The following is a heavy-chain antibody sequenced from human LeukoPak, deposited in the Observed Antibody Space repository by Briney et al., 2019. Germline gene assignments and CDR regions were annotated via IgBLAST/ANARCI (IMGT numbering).Heavy chain of an antibody. CDR2: IRYDGSNK. D-gene: IGHD4-17*01. Sequence: PGGSLRLSCAASGFTFSSYGMQWVRQAPGKGLEWVAFIRYDGSNKYYADSVKGRFTISRDNSKNTLYLQMNSLRAEDTAVYYYVKDRHGDYPWYFDYWGQGTLVTVSS. CDR3: VKDRHGDYPWYFDY. J-gene: IGHJ4*02. CDR1: GFTFSSYG. V-gene: IGHV3-30*02.